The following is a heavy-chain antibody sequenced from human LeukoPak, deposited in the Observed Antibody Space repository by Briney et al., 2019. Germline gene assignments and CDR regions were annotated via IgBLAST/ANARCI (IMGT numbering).Heavy chain of an antibody. V-gene: IGHV5-51*01. CDR3: VRHGRYRSGYRYLDS. D-gene: IGHD5-18*01. J-gene: IGHJ4*02. Sequence: GESLKISCKGSGYSFSSNWIGWVRQVPGKGLEWMGIIYPGDSDTRYRPSFQGQVTISADRSINNDYVQWSSLKASDPAIYYCVRHGRYRSGYRYLDSWGQGTLVTVSS. CDR1: GYSFSSNW. CDR2: IYPGDSDT.